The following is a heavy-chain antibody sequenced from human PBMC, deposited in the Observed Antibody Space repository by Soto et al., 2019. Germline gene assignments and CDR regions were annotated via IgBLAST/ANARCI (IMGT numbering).Heavy chain of an antibody. V-gene: IGHV4-39*01. CDR1: GGSISSNSYY. J-gene: IGHJ4*02. D-gene: IGHD3-16*01. CDR3: VRHAAYDSVWGNSDGNDY. CDR2: IYYSGAT. Sequence: KSSETLSLTCTVSGGSISSNSYYWDWIRQPPGKGLEWIGSIYYSGATYYNPSLQSRVTISVDTSKNQFSLHLSSVTAADTAVYYCVRHAAYDSVWGNSDGNDYWGQGTLVTVSS.